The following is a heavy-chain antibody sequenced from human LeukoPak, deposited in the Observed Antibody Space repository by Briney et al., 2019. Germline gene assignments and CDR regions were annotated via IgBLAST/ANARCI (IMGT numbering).Heavy chain of an antibody. CDR3: ARDYSGGLDY. V-gene: IGHV3-64*01. D-gene: IGHD6-19*01. Sequence: PGGSLRLSCAASGFSFSSYAIHWVRHAPGRGLDYVSAISSNGLYTDYANSVKGRFTITRDYSKNTVYLQMASLRAEDTAVYYCARDYSGGLDYWGQGTLVTVSS. CDR1: GFSFSSYA. CDR2: ISSNGLYT. J-gene: IGHJ4*02.